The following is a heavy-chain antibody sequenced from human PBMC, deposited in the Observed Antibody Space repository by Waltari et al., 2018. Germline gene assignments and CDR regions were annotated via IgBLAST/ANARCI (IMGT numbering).Heavy chain of an antibody. D-gene: IGHD3-3*02. CDR1: GGSLSSNGSY. CDR2: ISFSGIT. J-gene: IGHJ5*02. V-gene: IGHV4-39*01. CDR3: ARFSKSANWIDP. Sequence: QLQLQESGPGLVKPSETLSLPCTVSGGSLSSNGSYWGWIRQPPGKGLEWIGSISFSGITYYNTSLMSRVTISVDTSKNQFSLKLTSVIAAETAVFYCARFSKSANWIDPWGQGTLVTVSS.